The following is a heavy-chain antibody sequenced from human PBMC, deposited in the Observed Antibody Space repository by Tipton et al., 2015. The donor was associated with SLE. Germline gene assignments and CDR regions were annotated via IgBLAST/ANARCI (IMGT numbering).Heavy chain of an antibody. CDR3: ARSSRRDSSSRAFDY. D-gene: IGHD6-6*01. Sequence: TLSLTCTVSGGSISSGDYYWSWIRQPPGKGLEWIGYIYYSGSTYYNPSLKSRVTISVDTSKNQFSLKLSSVTAADTAVYYCARSSRRDSSSRAFDYWGQGTLVTVSS. V-gene: IGHV4-30-4*01. CDR1: GGSISSGDYY. J-gene: IGHJ4*02. CDR2: IYYSGST.